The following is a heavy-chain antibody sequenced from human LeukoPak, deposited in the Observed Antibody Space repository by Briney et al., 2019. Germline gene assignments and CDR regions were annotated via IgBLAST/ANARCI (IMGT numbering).Heavy chain of an antibody. D-gene: IGHD3-22*01. V-gene: IGHV1-46*01. J-gene: IGHJ4*02. CDR2: INPSGGST. Sequence: GASVKVSCKASGYTFTSYYMHWVRQAPGQGLEWMGIINPSGGSTSYAQKFQGRVTMTRDMSTSTVYMELSSLRSEDTAVYYCARVATPYYYDSSGYYYSRYYFDYWGQGTLVTVSS. CDR1: GYTFTSYY. CDR3: ARVATPYYYDSSGYYYSRYYFDY.